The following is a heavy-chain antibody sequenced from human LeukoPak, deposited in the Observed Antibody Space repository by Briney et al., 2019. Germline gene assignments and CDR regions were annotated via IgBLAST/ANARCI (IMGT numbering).Heavy chain of an antibody. CDR1: GFTFSSYG. J-gene: IGHJ4*02. Sequence: PGGSLRLSCAASGFTFSSYGMHWVRQAPGKGLEWVAFIRYDGSNKYYADSVKGRFTISRDNSKNTLYLQMNSLRAEDTAVYYCARDLRDIVVVPAASFYWGQGTLVTVSS. CDR3: ARDLRDIVVVPAASFY. V-gene: IGHV3-30*02. D-gene: IGHD2-2*01. CDR2: IRYDGSNK.